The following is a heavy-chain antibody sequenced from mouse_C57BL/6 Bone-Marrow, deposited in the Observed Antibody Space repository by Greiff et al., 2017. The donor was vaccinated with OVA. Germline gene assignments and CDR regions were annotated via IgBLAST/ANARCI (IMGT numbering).Heavy chain of an antibody. J-gene: IGHJ1*03. CDR1: GFTFSDYG. V-gene: IGHV5-17*01. CDR2: ISSGSSTI. Sequence: VQLQQSGGGLVKPGGSLKLSCAASGFTFSDYGMHWVRQAPEKGLEWVAYISSGSSTIYYADTVKGRFTIPRDNAKNTLFLQMTSLRSEDTAMYYCARRISWGYFDVWGTGTTVTVSS. CDR3: ARRISWGYFDV. D-gene: IGHD2-12*01.